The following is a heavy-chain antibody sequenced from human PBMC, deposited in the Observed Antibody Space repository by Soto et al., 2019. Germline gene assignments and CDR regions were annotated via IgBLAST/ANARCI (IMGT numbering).Heavy chain of an antibody. CDR3: ASRVGSYSHAFDI. V-gene: IGHV1-2*04. CDR2: INPNSGGT. J-gene: IGHJ3*02. Sequence: QVQLVQSGAEVKKPGASVKVSCKGSGYTFTGYYMHWVRQAPGQGLEWMGWINPNSGGTNYAQKFQGWVTMTRDTSINTAYMELSRLRSDDTAVYYCASRVGSYSHAFDIWGQGTMVTVSS. D-gene: IGHD1-26*01. CDR1: GYTFTGYY.